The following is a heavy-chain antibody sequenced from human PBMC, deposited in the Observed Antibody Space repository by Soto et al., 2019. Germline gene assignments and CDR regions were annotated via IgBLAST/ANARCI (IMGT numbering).Heavy chain of an antibody. V-gene: IGHV3-7*01. CDR1: GFTFSSYW. Sequence: GGSLRLSCAASGFTFSSYWMSWVRQAPGKGLEWVANIKQDGSEKYYVDSVKGRFTISRDNAKNSLYLQMNSLRAEDTAVYYCARDSGPVVYAIDYWGQGTLVTVSS. J-gene: IGHJ4*02. CDR3: ARDSGPVVYAIDY. D-gene: IGHD2-8*02. CDR2: IKQDGSEK.